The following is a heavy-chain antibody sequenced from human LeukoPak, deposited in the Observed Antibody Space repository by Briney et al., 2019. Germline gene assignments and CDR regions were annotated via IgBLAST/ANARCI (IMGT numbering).Heavy chain of an antibody. D-gene: IGHD2-2*01. CDR3: AKVYCSSTSCPTYYYYYMDV. Sequence: GGSLRLSCAASGFTFSSYAMSWVSQAPGKGLEWVSAISGSGGSTYYADSVKGRFTISRDNSKNTLYLQMNSLRAEDTAVYYCAKVYCSSTSCPTYYYYYMDVWGKGTTVTVSS. J-gene: IGHJ6*03. V-gene: IGHV3-23*01. CDR1: GFTFSSYA. CDR2: ISGSGGST.